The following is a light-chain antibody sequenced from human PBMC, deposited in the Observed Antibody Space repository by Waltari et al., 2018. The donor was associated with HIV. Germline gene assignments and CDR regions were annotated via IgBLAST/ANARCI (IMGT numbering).Light chain of an antibody. J-gene: IGLJ2*01. Sequence: QSMLTQPPSVSGAPGQRVTISCTGSSSTIGADYDVHWYQQIPGTAPKLLISGNNNRPSVVPDRFAASKSGTSASLTISGLQAEDEADYFCQSYDISLSASVVFGGGTRLTVL. CDR2: GNN. V-gene: IGLV1-40*01. CDR1: SSTIGADYD. CDR3: QSYDISLSASVV.